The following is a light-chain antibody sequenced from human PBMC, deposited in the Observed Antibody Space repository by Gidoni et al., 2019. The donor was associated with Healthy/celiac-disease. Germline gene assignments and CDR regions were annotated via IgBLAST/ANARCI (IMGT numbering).Light chain of an antibody. Sequence: QSALTQTRSVSGSPGQSVTISCTGTSSDVGGYNYVSWYQQHPGKAPKLMIYDVSKRPSAVPDRFSGSKSGNTASLTISWLQAEDEADYYCCSYAGSYVVFGGGTKLTVL. CDR1: SSDVGGYNY. CDR2: DVS. V-gene: IGLV2-11*01. J-gene: IGLJ2*01. CDR3: CSYAGSYVV.